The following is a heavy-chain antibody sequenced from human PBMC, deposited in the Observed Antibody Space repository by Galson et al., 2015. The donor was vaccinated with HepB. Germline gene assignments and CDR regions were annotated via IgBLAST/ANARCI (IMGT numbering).Heavy chain of an antibody. J-gene: IGHJ4*02. CDR2: VSSSSYI. V-gene: IGHV3-21*01. CDR3: ARDVGGYVDFDY. CDR1: GFTFSSYS. Sequence: SLRLSCAASGFTFSSYSMNWVRQAPGKGLEWVSSVSSSSYIYYADSVKGRFTISRDNAKNSLYLQMNSLRAEDTAVYYCARDVGGYVDFDYWGQGTLVTVSS. D-gene: IGHD5-12*01.